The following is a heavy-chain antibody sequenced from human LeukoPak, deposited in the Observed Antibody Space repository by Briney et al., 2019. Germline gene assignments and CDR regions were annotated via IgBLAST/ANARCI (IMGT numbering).Heavy chain of an antibody. CDR1: GFSFRNYA. J-gene: IGHJ4*02. CDR3: AKDMGSSGSPSGYFDY. V-gene: IGHV3-64*02. D-gene: IGHD6-19*01. CDR2: INTDGRIT. Sequence: GGSLRLSCVASGFSFRNYAIHWVRQAPGKGLEYVSVINTDGRITYYADSVKGRFTISRDNAKNSLYLQMNSLRAEDTALYYCAKDMGSSGSPSGYFDYWGQGTLVTVSS.